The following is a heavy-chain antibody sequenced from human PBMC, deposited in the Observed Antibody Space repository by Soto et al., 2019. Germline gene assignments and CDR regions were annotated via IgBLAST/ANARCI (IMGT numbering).Heavy chain of an antibody. CDR2: ISGYKGNT. Sequence: ASVKVSCKASGYIFANYGITWVRQAPGQGLEWMGWISGYKGNTKYAQNLQGRVTMTSDTSTTTAYMELRNLRSDDTAVYYCARDEVPAANWLDRWGQGTLVTVSS. V-gene: IGHV1-18*01. J-gene: IGHJ5*02. D-gene: IGHD2-2*01. CDR3: ARDEVPAANWLDR. CDR1: GYIFANYG.